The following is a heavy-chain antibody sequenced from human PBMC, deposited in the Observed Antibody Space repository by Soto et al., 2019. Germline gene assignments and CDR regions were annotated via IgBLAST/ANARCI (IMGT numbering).Heavy chain of an antibody. Sequence: QVQLQESGPRLVKPSEPLSLTCTVSGDSISSYYWTWIRQPPGKGLEYIGYIYYSGRTYYNPSLKSRVTISVDTSKNQFSLKLSSVTAADTAVYYCARGHLGITTTGTWYDFDYWGQGTLVTVSS. CDR1: GDSISSYY. D-gene: IGHD2-15*01. J-gene: IGHJ4*02. CDR2: IYYSGRT. V-gene: IGHV4-59*01. CDR3: ARGHLGITTTGTWYDFDY.